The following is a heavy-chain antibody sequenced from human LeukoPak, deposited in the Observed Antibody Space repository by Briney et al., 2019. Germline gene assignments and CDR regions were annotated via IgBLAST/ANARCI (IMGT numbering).Heavy chain of an antibody. Sequence: GGSLRLSCAASGFTFSSYGMHWVRQAPGKGLEWVAFIRYDGSNKYYADSVKGRFTISRDNSKNTLYLQMNSLRAEDTAVYYCAKDIRMVRWFPDYWGQGTLVTVSS. V-gene: IGHV3-30*02. CDR3: AKDIRMVRWFPDY. J-gene: IGHJ4*02. CDR1: GFTFSSYG. CDR2: IRYDGSNK. D-gene: IGHD5-18*01.